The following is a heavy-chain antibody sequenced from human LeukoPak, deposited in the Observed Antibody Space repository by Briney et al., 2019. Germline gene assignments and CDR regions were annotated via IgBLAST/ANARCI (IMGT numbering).Heavy chain of an antibody. J-gene: IGHJ3*02. CDR1: GFTFSSYG. D-gene: IGHD6-13*01. CDR3: AKDLVRAVAGPDAFDI. Sequence: GGSLRLSCAASGFTFSSYGMHWVRQAPGKGLEWVAFIRYDGSNKYYADSVKGRFTISRDNSKNTLYLQMNSLRAEDTAVYYCAKDLVRAVAGPDAFDIWGQGTTVTVSS. V-gene: IGHV3-30*02. CDR2: IRYDGSNK.